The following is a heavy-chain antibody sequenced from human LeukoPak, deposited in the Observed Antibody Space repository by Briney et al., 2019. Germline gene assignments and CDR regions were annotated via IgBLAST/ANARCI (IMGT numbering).Heavy chain of an antibody. Sequence: GGSLRLSCAASEFTFGNFAMSWFRQAPGKGLEWVSYIRGGGAGALYADSVKGRFTVSRDNSRSTLYLQMNSLRVEDTAVYYCAKCAQSYGNDAFDLWGPGTMVTVSS. CDR3: AKCAQSYGNDAFDL. V-gene: IGHV3-23*01. J-gene: IGHJ3*01. CDR2: IRGGGAGA. CDR1: EFTFGNFA. D-gene: IGHD3-16*01.